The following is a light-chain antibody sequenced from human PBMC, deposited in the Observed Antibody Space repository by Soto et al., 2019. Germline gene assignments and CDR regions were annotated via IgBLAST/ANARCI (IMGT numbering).Light chain of an antibody. CDR3: QQRQRWPRT. CDR2: EAS. CDR1: QTVGVR. J-gene: IGKJ1*01. V-gene: IGKV3-11*01. Sequence: EIVLTQSPAPLSAAPGEIATLSCRARQTVGVRLAWHQHKPGQAPRLLIYEASNRADCVPGRFSGRGSGTEFTLTITRLEPEDFAFYYCQQRQRWPRTFGQGTNVEIK.